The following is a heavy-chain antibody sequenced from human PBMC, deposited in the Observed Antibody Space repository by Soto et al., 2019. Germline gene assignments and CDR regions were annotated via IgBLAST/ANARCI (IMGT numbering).Heavy chain of an antibody. V-gene: IGHV1-69*01. CDR1: GGLFSSYA. Sequence: QEQLVQSGAEVKKSGPSVKVSCKDTGGLFSSYAVSRVRQAPGQGLEWMGGIIPVFDTVYYAQKFQGRVTITADESTNTAYMELSSLRSEDTAMYYCARGGSGYVWFNEFWGQGTLVTVSS. CDR3: ARGGSGYVWFNEF. J-gene: IGHJ4*02. D-gene: IGHD3-22*01. CDR2: IIPVFDTV.